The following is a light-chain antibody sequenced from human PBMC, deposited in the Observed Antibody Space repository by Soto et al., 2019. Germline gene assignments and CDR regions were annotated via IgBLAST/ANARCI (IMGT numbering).Light chain of an antibody. V-gene: IGKV3D-15*01. Sequence: PGEGATLSCTASQSITGRYLAWYQQRPGQAPRLLIYEASSRATGIPDRFSGSGSGTEFTLTISSLQSEDFAVYYCQQYNNWPPATFGQGTRVEIK. CDR2: EAS. CDR1: QSITGRY. J-gene: IGKJ1*01. CDR3: QQYNNWPPAT.